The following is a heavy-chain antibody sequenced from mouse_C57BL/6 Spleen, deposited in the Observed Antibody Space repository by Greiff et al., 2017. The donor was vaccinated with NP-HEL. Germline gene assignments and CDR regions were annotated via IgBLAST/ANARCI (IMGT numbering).Heavy chain of an antibody. Sequence: QVQLQQPGAELVKPGASVKLSCKASGYTFTSYWMHWVKQRPGRGLEWIGRIDPNSGGTKYNEKFKSKATLTVDKPSSTAYMQLSSLTSEDSAVYYCARSHYGSSRGTGAWFAYWGKGTLVTVSA. CDR3: ARSHYGSSRGTGAWFAY. D-gene: IGHD1-1*01. CDR1: GYTFTSYW. J-gene: IGHJ3*01. V-gene: IGHV1-72*01. CDR2: IDPNSGGT.